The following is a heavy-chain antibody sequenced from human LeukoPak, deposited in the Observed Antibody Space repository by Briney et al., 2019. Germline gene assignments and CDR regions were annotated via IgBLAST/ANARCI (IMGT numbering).Heavy chain of an antibody. Sequence: ASVKVSCKASGYTFTSYYMHWVRQAPGQGLEWMGVINPSGRSTSYALKFQGRVTMTRDTSTSTVYMELSSLRSEDTAVYYCARDRGSGSWDFDYWGQGTLVTVSS. CDR1: GYTFTSYY. J-gene: IGHJ4*02. CDR3: ARDRGSGSWDFDY. D-gene: IGHD3-10*01. CDR2: INPSGRST. V-gene: IGHV1-46*01.